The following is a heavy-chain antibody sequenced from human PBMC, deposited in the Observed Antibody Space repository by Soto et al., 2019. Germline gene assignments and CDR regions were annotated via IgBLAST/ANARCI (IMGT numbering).Heavy chain of an antibody. V-gene: IGHV4-31*03. CDR1: GGSISSGGYY. CDR3: ARGRSSTSPYPIGS. CDR2: IYYSGST. D-gene: IGHD2-2*01. Sequence: QVQLQESGPGLVKPSQTLSLTCTVSGGSISSGGYYWSWIRQHPGKGLEWIGYIYYSGSTYYNPSLKSRLTISVDTSKNQFSLKLSSVTAADTAVYYCARGRSSTSPYPIGSWGQGTLVTVSS. J-gene: IGHJ5*02.